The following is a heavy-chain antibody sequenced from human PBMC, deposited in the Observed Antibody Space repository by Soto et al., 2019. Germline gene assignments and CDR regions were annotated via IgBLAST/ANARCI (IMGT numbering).Heavy chain of an antibody. V-gene: IGHV4-31*03. Sequence: QVQLRESGPGLVKPSQTLSLTCSVSGASINSPAYFWSWIRQHPGKGLQWIGYIYYSGGTYYKPSLQGRVTVSLDTSKNQFSLKMTSVTAADTAVYYCASVDTATPRRIDYWGQGTLVTVSS. D-gene: IGHD5-18*01. J-gene: IGHJ4*02. CDR2: IYYSGGT. CDR1: GASINSPAYF. CDR3: ASVDTATPRRIDY.